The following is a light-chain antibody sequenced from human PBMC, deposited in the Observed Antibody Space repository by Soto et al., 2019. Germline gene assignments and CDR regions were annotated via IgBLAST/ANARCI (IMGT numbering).Light chain of an antibody. CDR2: GAS. J-gene: IGKJ1*01. V-gene: IGKV3-20*01. Sequence: EIVMTQSPATLSVSPGERATLSCRASQSVSSNLAWYQQKPGQAPRLLIYGASNRATGIPDRFSGSGSGTEFTLTISRLEPEDFAVYYCQQYGSSGTFGQGTKVDIK. CDR3: QQYGSSGT. CDR1: QSVSSN.